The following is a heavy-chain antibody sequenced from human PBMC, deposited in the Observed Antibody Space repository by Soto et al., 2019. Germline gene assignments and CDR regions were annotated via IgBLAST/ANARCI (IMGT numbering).Heavy chain of an antibody. CDR3: AKSRCSGNSRYVPEY. Sequence: PGGSLRLSCAASGFTFNSYTMAWVRQAPGKGLEWVSSISGSGGSPSYADSVQGRFTISRDNSRNTLSLQMNSLRAEDTATYYCAKSRCSGNSRYVPEYWGHGSLVTVLS. J-gene: IGHJ4*01. CDR2: ISGSGGSP. D-gene: IGHD2-15*01. CDR1: GFTFNSYT. V-gene: IGHV3-23*01.